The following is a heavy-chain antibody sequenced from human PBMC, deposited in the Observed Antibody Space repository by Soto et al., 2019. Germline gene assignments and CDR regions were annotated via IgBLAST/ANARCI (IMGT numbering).Heavy chain of an antibody. CDR2: IYYSGST. CDR1: GGSISSGDYY. Sequence: SETLSLTCTVSGGSISSGDYYWSWIRQPPGKGLEWIGYIYYSGSTYYNPSLKSRVTISVDTSKNQFSLKLSSVTAADTAVYYCARVGESYDSSDSSYFPNWLDPWGQGTMVTVYS. J-gene: IGHJ5*02. D-gene: IGHD3-22*01. V-gene: IGHV4-30-4*01. CDR3: ARVGESYDSSDSSYFPNWLDP.